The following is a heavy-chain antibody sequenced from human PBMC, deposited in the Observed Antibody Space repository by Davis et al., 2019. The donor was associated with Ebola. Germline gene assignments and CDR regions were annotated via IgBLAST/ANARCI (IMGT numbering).Heavy chain of an antibody. CDR3: ARDYHYGWGSYGFDP. J-gene: IGHJ5*02. D-gene: IGHD3-10*01. CDR2: NNPNDGRT. V-gene: IGHV1-2*07. Sequence: ASVKVSCKASGYTFTNYYMHSVRQPPGQGPEWMGMNNPNDGRTIYAHKFQGRVTMTRDTSISTAYMELSRLRSDDTAVYYCARDYHYGWGSYGFDPWGQGTLVTVSS. CDR1: GYTFTNYY.